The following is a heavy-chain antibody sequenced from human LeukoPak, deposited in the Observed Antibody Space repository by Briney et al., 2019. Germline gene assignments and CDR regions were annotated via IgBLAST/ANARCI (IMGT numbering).Heavy chain of an antibody. J-gene: IGHJ4*02. CDR3: AKGSGYDTDFDY. CDR2: ISGSGDNT. Sequence: GGSLRLSCAASGITFSTYVMSWVRQAPGKGLEWVSGISGSGDNTYYADSVKGRFTISRDNSKNTLHLQMNSLRAEDTAVYYCAKGSGYDTDFDYWGQGTLATVSS. CDR1: GITFSTYV. V-gene: IGHV3-23*01. D-gene: IGHD3-9*01.